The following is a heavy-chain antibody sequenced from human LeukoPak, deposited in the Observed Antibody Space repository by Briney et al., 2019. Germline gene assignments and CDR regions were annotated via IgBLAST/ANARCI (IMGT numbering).Heavy chain of an antibody. V-gene: IGHV3-23*01. CDR1: GFTFTTYA. J-gene: IGHJ4*02. Sequence: GGSLRLFCAASGFTFTTYAMSWVRQAPGRGLEWVSAISSSGGSTYYADSVKGRFTISRDNSNNTLYLQMNSLRAEDTAIYYCAIDPLRVAATNWGQGTLVTVSS. CDR3: AIDPLRVAATN. CDR2: ISSSGGST. D-gene: IGHD2-15*01.